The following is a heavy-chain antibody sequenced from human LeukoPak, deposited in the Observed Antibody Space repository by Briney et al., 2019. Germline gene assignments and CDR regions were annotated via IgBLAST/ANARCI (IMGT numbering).Heavy chain of an antibody. D-gene: IGHD5-18*01. CDR2: IKQDGSEK. CDR3: ARAQYSYGHYYFDY. J-gene: IGHJ4*02. V-gene: IGHV3-7*01. Sequence: GGSLRLSCAASGFTFSSYWMSWVRQAPGKGLEWVANIKQDGSEKYYVDSVKGRFTISRDNAKNSLYLQMNSLRAEDTAVYYCARAQYSYGHYYFDYWGQGTLVTVSS. CDR1: GFTFSSYW.